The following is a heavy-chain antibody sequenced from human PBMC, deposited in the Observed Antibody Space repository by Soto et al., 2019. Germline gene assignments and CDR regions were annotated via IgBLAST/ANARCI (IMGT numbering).Heavy chain of an antibody. Sequence: NLARKSVGYTKTVYFMRCLIKKTKKGLEWMGWINPNSGGTNYAQKFQGWVTMTRDTSNSTAYMELSRLRSDNTAVYYCAIDRIAAAGFYDYYFCGRDFLGQGTTVTGS. D-gene: IGHD6-13*01. CDR2: INPNSGGT. CDR1: GYTKTVYF. J-gene: IGHJ6*01. V-gene: IGHV1-2*04. CDR3: AIDRIAAAGFYDYYFCGRDF.